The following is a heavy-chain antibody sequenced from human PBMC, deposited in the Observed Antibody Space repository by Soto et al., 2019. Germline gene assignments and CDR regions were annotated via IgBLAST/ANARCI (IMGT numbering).Heavy chain of an antibody. CDR3: ARHPGIAAAGTSQFDY. J-gene: IGHJ4*02. V-gene: IGHV4-59*08. D-gene: IGHD6-13*01. CDR1: GGSISSYY. CDR2: IYYSGST. Sequence: SETLSLTCTVSGGSISSYYWSWIRQPPGKGLEWIGYIYYSGSTNYNPSLKSRVTISVDTSKNQFSLKLSSVTAADTAVYYCARHPGIAAAGTSQFDYWGQGTLVTSPQ.